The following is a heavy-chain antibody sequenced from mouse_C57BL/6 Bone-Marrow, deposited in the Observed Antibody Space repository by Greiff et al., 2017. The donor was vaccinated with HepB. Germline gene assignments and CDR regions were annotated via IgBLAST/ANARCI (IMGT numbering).Heavy chain of an antibody. V-gene: IGHV1-19*01. J-gene: IGHJ3*01. CDR2: INPYNGGT. CDR1: GYTFTDYY. Sequence: DVQLQESGPVLVKPGASVKMSCKASGYTFTDYYMNWVKQSHGKSLEWIGVINPYNGGTSYNQKFKGKATLTVDKSSSTAYMVLNSLTSEDSAVYYCARGAPPDWGQGTLVTVSA. CDR3: ARGAPPD.